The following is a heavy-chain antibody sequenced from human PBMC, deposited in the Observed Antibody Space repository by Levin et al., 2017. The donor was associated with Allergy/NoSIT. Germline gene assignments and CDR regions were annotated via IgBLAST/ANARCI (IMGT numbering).Heavy chain of an antibody. CDR3: ARSSPWGYCSGGSCYQPNYYYYYYMDV. V-gene: IGHV4-61*01. J-gene: IGHJ6*03. CDR1: GGSVSSGSYY. Sequence: PSETLSLTCTVSGGSVSSGSYYWSWIRQPPGKGLEWIGYIYYSGSTNYNPSLKSRVTISVDTSKNQFSLKLSSVTAADTAVYYCARSSPWGYCSGGSCYQPNYYYYYYMDVWGKGTTVTVSS. D-gene: IGHD2-15*01. CDR2: IYYSGST.